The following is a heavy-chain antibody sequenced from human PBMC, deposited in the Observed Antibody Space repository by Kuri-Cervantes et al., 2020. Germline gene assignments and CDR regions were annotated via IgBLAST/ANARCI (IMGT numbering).Heavy chain of an antibody. D-gene: IGHD3-22*01. Sequence: SETLSLTCTVPGGSISSYYWSWVRQPPGKGLEWIGEIYHSGSTNYNPSLKSRVTISVDKSKNQFSLKLSSVTAADTAVYYCARDLGGSRYYYDSPVGHPWGQGTLVTVSS. CDR1: GGSISSYY. J-gene: IGHJ5*02. V-gene: IGHV4-59*12. CDR3: ARDLGGSRYYYDSPVGHP. CDR2: IYHSGST.